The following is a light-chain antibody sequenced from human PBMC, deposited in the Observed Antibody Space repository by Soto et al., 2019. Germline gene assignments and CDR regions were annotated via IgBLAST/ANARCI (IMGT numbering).Light chain of an antibody. J-gene: IGKJ1*01. CDR2: KAS. Sequence: DIQMTQSPSNLPESDGNRVTVTCRASQSIRSWLAWYQEKPGKAPKLLIYKASLLETGVPSRFSGSGSGTEFTLTISSLQTDDFGTYYCQQYNSHPWTFGQGTKVDIK. V-gene: IGKV1-5*03. CDR3: QQYNSHPWT. CDR1: QSIRSW.